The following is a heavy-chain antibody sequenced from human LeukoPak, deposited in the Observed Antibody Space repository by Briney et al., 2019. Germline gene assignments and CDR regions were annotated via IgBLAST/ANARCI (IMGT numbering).Heavy chain of an antibody. CDR2: ISYDGSNK. V-gene: IGHV3-30*18. CDR1: GFTFSSYG. Sequence: PGGSLRLSCAASGFTFSSYGMHWVRQAPGKGLEWVAVISYDGSNKYYADSVKGRFTISRDNSKNTLYLQMNSLRAEDTAVYYCAKEPVVPAAPLDYWGQGTLVTVSS. J-gene: IGHJ4*02. D-gene: IGHD2-2*01. CDR3: AKEPVVPAAPLDY.